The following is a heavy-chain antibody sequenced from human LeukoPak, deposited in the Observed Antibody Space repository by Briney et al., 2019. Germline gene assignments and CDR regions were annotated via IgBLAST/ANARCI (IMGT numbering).Heavy chain of an antibody. CDR3: ASGGNGESRFDY. J-gene: IGHJ4*02. CDR1: GYTLTELS. CDR2: FDPEDGET. Sequence: ASVKVSCTVSGYTLTELSMHWVRQAPGKGLEWMGGFDPEDGETIYAQKFQGRVTMTEDTSTDTAYMELSSLRSEDTAVYYCASGGNGESRFDYWGQGTLVTVSS. D-gene: IGHD4-23*01. V-gene: IGHV1-24*01.